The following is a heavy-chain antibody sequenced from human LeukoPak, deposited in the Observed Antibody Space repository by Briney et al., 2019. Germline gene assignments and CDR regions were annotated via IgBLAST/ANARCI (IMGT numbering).Heavy chain of an antibody. V-gene: IGHV3-74*01. J-gene: IGHJ4*02. CDR3: VRNRQEGWIDY. CDR1: GFTFSGYW. CDR2: INSDGIGT. Sequence: GGPLRLSCVASGFTFSGYWMHWVRQAPGKGLVWVSRINSDGIGTAYADSVKGRFTISRDNAKNTLYLQMSSLRAEDMAVYYCVRNRQEGWIDYWGQGTLVTVSS. D-gene: IGHD1-14*01.